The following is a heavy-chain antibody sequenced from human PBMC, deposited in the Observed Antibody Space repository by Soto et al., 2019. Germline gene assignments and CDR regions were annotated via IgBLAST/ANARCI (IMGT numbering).Heavy chain of an antibody. CDR2: IIPIFGTA. J-gene: IGHJ6*02. CDR1: GGTFSSYA. D-gene: IGHD4-17*01. CDR3: ARGGETRNYYYYGMDV. V-gene: IGHV1-69*13. Sequence: SVKVSCKASGGTFSSYAISWVRQAPGQGLEWMGGIIPIFGTANYAQKFQGRVTITADESTSTAYMELSSLRSEDTAVYYCARGGETRNYYYYGMDVWGQGTTVTVSS.